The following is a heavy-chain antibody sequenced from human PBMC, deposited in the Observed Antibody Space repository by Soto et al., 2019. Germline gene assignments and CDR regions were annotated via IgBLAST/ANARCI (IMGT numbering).Heavy chain of an antibody. Sequence: SGPTLVNPTQTLTLTCTFSGFSLSTSGVGVGWIRQPPGKALEWLALIYWNDDKRYSPSLKSRLTITKDTSKNQVVLTMTNMDPVDTATYYCAHSFGTRITIFGVVRFGYFDYWGQGTLVTVSS. CDR3: AHSFGTRITIFGVVRFGYFDY. J-gene: IGHJ4*02. CDR2: IYWNDDK. CDR1: GFSLSTSGVG. D-gene: IGHD3-3*01. V-gene: IGHV2-5*01.